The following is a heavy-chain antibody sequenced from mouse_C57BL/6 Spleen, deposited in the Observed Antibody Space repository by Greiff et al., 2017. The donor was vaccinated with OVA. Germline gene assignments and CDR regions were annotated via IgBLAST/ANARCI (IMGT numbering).Heavy chain of an antibody. CDR1: GYTFTDYE. D-gene: IGHD2-3*01. Sequence: VKLQESGAELVRPGASVTLSCKASGYTFTDYEMHWVKQTPVHGLEWIGAIDPETGGTAYNQKFKGKAILTADKSSSTAYMELRSLTSEDSAVYYCTRWDDGYYYHYAMDYWGQGTSVTVSS. CDR3: TRWDDGYYYHYAMDY. J-gene: IGHJ4*01. CDR2: IDPETGGT. V-gene: IGHV1-15*01.